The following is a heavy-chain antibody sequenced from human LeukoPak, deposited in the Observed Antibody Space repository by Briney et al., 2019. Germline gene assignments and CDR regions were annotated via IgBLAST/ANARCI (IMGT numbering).Heavy chain of an antibody. D-gene: IGHD2-2*03. V-gene: IGHV1-3*01. Sequence: ASVKVSCKASGGTFSSYAISWVRQAPGQGLEWMGWINAGNGNTKYSQKFQGRVTITRDTSASTAYMELSSLRSEDTAVYYCATGYCSSTNCRIDYWGQGTLVSVSS. J-gene: IGHJ4*02. CDR2: INAGNGNT. CDR3: ATGYCSSTNCRIDY. CDR1: GGTFSSYA.